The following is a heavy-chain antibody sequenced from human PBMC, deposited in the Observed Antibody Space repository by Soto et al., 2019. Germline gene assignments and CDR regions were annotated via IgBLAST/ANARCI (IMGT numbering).Heavy chain of an antibody. Sequence: GGSLRLSCAASGFTFSSYGMHWVRQAPVNGLEFVAVRWYCVSNEYYADAVKGRFTISRGNSKNTLYLGMNRLRAEYTAVYYCARSGSSGYYLDFWGQGTMVTVSS. CDR2: RWYCVSNE. D-gene: IGHD3-22*01. CDR3: ARSGSSGYYLDF. J-gene: IGHJ4*02. CDR1: GFTFSSYG. V-gene: IGHV3-33*01.